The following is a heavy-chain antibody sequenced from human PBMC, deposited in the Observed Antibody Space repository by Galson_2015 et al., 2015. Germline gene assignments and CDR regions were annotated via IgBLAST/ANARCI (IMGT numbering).Heavy chain of an antibody. D-gene: IGHD2-8*01. J-gene: IGHJ6*03. CDR1: GFTFSSYG. Sequence: SLRLSCAASGFTFSSYGMHWVRRAPGKGLEWVAVISYDGSNKYYADSVKGRFTISRDNSKNTLYLQMNSLRAEDTAVYYCAKDSGGGDCTNGVCYYYYYYMDVWGKGTTVTVSS. V-gene: IGHV3-30*18. CDR2: ISYDGSNK. CDR3: AKDSGGGDCTNGVCYYYYYYMDV.